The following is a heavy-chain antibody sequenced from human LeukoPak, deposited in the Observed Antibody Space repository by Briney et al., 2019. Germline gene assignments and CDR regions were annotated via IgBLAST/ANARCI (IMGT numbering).Heavy chain of an antibody. CDR1: GGTFSSYA. D-gene: IGHD2-2*01. CDR3: ARVLVVPAAMPTNFDY. V-gene: IGHV1-69*06. CDR2: IIPIFGTA. Sequence: SAKVSCKASGGTFSSYAISWVRQAPGQGLEWMGGIIPIFGTANYAQKFQGRVTITADKSTSTAYMELSSLRSEDTAVYYCARVLVVPAAMPTNFDYWGQGTLVTVSS. J-gene: IGHJ4*02.